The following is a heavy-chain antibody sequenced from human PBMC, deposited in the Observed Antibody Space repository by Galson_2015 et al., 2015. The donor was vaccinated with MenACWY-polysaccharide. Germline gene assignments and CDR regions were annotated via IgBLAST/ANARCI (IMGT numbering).Heavy chain of an antibody. CDR1: GFTFDDYA. Sequence: SLRLSCAASGFTFDDYAMHWVRQAPGKGLEWVSGISWNSGTIGYADSVKGRFTISRDNAKNSLFLQMNSLRADDTALYYCAKGGRMIRGVTGDYWGQGTLVTVSS. CDR3: AKGGRMIRGVTGDY. J-gene: IGHJ4*02. V-gene: IGHV3-9*01. D-gene: IGHD3-10*01. CDR2: ISWNSGTI.